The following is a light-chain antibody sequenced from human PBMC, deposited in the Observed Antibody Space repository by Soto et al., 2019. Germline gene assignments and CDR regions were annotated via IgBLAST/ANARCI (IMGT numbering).Light chain of an antibody. Sequence: QSVLTQPPSASETPGQRVSISCSGSGSNIGSNTVHWYQQLPGTAPKPLMYNNNQRPSGVPDRFSGSKSGTSASLAISGLQSEDEVDYYGAAWDDSLSGYVFGTGTKLTVL. J-gene: IGLJ1*01. CDR2: NNN. V-gene: IGLV1-44*01. CDR1: GSNIGSNT. CDR3: AAWDDSLSGYV.